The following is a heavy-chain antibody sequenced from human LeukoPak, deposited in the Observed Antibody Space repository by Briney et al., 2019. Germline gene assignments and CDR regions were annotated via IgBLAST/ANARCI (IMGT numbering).Heavy chain of an antibody. D-gene: IGHD5-18*01. CDR3: ARGDWIQLWLPFDY. V-gene: IGHV1-2*02. CDR1: GDTFTGYY. J-gene: IGHJ4*02. Sequence: GASVKVSCKASGDTFTGYYMHWVRQAPGQGLEWMGWINPNSGGTNYAQKFQGRGTMTRDTSISTAYMELSRLRSDDTAVYYCARGDWIQLWLPFDYWGQGTLVTVSS. CDR2: INPNSGGT.